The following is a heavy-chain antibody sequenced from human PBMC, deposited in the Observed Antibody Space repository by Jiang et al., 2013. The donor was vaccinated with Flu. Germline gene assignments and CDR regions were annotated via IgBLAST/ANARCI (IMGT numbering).Heavy chain of an antibody. J-gene: IGHJ4*02. Sequence: GVVQPGRSLRLSCAASGFTFSSYAMHWVRQAPGKGLEWLGFIRTKTYGWTTEYAASVRGRFTISRDDSKSIAYLQMSSLKIEDTAMYFCARRGYSYPFDYWGQGTLVTVSS. V-gene: IGHV3-49*04. D-gene: IGHD5-18*01. CDR2: IRTKTYGWTT. CDR1: GFTFSSYA. CDR3: ARRGYSYPFDY.